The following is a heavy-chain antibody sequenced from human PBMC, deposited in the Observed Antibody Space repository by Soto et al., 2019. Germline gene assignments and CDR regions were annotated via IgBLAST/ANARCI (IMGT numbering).Heavy chain of an antibody. CDR3: AGDGYKHHGMDV. Sequence: QVQLVQSGAEVKKPGASVKVSCTASGYTFTSYYMHWVRQAPGQGLEWMGIINPSGGSTRYAQKFQGRVTMTRDTSTSTVYMELSSLRSEYTAVYYCAGDGYKHHGMDVWGQGTTVTVSS. D-gene: IGHD5-12*01. V-gene: IGHV1-46*01. CDR1: GYTFTSYY. J-gene: IGHJ6*02. CDR2: INPSGGST.